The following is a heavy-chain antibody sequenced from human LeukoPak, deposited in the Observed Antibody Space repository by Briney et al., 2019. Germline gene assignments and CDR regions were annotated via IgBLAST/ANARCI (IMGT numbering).Heavy chain of an antibody. CDR1: GYTFTGYY. CDR2: INPNSGGT. Sequence: GASVKVSCKASGYTFTGYYMHWVRQAPGQGLEWMGWINPNSGGTNYAQKFQGRVTMTRDTSISTAYMELSRLRSDDTAVYYCARDGESITIFGVVEYYYYYMDVWGKGTTVTVSS. V-gene: IGHV1-2*02. CDR3: ARDGESITIFGVVEYYYYYMDV. J-gene: IGHJ6*03. D-gene: IGHD3-3*01.